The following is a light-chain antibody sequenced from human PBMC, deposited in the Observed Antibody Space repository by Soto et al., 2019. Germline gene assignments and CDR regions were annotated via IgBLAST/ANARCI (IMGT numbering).Light chain of an antibody. CDR3: AAWDDSLNGLYV. CDR1: SSNIGSNT. Sequence: QSVLTQPPSASGTPGQRVTISCSGSSSNIGSNTVNWYQQLPGTAPKLLIYSNNQRPSGVPDRFSGSKSGTSASLAISGLQHEHEYDYYCAAWDDSLNGLYVSGTWTKVTVL. CDR2: SNN. V-gene: IGLV1-44*01. J-gene: IGLJ1*01.